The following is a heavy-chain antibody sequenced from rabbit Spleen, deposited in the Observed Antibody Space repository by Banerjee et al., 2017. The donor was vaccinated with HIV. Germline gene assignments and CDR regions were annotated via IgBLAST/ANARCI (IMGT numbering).Heavy chain of an antibody. D-gene: IGHD6-1*01. J-gene: IGHJ3*01. CDR1: GFDFSHYG. CDR2: IDSIFSTT. Sequence: QEQLVESGGGLVQPGGSLKLSCKASGFDFSHYGVSWVRQAPGKGLEWIGYIDSIFSTTHYASWVNGRFTISRDIDQNTLYLQLNSLTAADTATYFCVRDQARMLDLWGQGTLVTVS. V-gene: IGHV1S47*01. CDR3: VRDQARMLDL.